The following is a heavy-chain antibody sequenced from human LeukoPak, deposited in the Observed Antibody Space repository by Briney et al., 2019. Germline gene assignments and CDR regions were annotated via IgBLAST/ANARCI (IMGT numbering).Heavy chain of an antibody. CDR2: ISTSSSYI. V-gene: IGHV3-21*01. J-gene: IGHJ5*02. Sequence: PGGSLRLSCAASGFTFRSYTMNWVRQAPGKGLEWVSSISTSSSYIYYTDSVKGRFTISRDNAKNSLYLQMNSLRAEDTAVYYCARGSGSDRFDPWGQGTLVTVSS. CDR1: GFTFRSYT. CDR3: ARGSGSDRFDP. D-gene: IGHD1-14*01.